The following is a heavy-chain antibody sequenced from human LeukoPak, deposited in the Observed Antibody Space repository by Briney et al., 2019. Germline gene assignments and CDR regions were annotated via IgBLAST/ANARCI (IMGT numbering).Heavy chain of an antibody. CDR2: IYPGDSDA. V-gene: IGHV5-51*01. J-gene: IGHJ4*02. CDR1: GYSFTSYW. CDR3: ARSIAAAGSYYFDY. Sequence: GESLKISCKGSGYSFTSYWIGWVRQMPGKGLEWMGIIYPGDSDARYSPSFQGQVTISADKSISTAYLQWSGLKASDTAMYYCARSIAAAGSYYFDYWGQGTLVTVSS. D-gene: IGHD6-13*01.